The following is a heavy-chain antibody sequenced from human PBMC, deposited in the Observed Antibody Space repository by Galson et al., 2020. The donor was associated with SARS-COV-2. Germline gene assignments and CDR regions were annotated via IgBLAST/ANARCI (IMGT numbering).Heavy chain of an antibody. CDR3: AKEVPMTGRTDEYCRR. CDR2: IRGSGDTT. J-gene: IGHJ1*01. CDR1: GFTFSSCP. Sequence: GGSLRLSCAASGFTFSSCPMSWVRQAPGQGLEWVSEIRGSGDTTYYADSVKGRFTISRDTSKNTLYLQMNSLRAEDTAIYYCAKEVPMTGRTDEYCRRWGQGTLVTVSS. D-gene: IGHD3-9*01. V-gene: IGHV3-23*01.